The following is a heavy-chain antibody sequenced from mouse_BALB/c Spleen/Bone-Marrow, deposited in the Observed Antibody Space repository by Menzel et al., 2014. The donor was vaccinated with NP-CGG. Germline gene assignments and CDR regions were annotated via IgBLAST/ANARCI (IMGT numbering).Heavy chain of an antibody. CDR3: ARWGQLGIRKAWFAY. J-gene: IGHJ3*01. Sequence: QVQLQQSGAELAKPGASVKMSCKASGYTFTNYWMHWVKRRPGQGLEWIGYFNPITAYTDYNQKFKDKVTLTADKSSSTSYMQLSSLNSEDTAVYYCARWGQLGIRKAWFAYWGQGTLVTVSA. V-gene: IGHV1-7*01. CDR2: FNPITAYT. D-gene: IGHD3-1*01. CDR1: GYTFTNYW.